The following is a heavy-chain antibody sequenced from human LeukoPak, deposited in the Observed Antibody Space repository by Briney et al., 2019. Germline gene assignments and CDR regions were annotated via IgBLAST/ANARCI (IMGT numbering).Heavy chain of an antibody. D-gene: IGHD2-15*01. CDR3: ARDRQLGYCSGGSCYSPQPYYYYGMDV. CDR2: ISGSGGST. V-gene: IGHV3-23*01. CDR1: GFTFSSYA. J-gene: IGHJ6*02. Sequence: GGSLRLSCAASGFTFSSYAMSWVRQAPGKGLEWVSAISGSGGSTYYADSVKGRFTISRDNSKNTLYLQMNSLRAEDTAVYYCARDRQLGYCSGGSCYSPQPYYYYGMDVWGQGTTVTVSS.